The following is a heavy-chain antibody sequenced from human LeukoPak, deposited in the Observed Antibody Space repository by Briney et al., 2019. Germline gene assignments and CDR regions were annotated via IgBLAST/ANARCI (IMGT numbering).Heavy chain of an antibody. D-gene: IGHD6-13*01. Sequence: GGSLRLSCAASRFTFSNYGMHWVRQAPGKGLEWVAFIRFDGSNKNYADSVKGRFTISRDNSKNTLYLQMNSLRAEDTAVYYCAKRASDYSSSWYNYYYYGMDVWGQGTTVTVSS. J-gene: IGHJ6*02. CDR1: RFTFSNYG. CDR3: AKRASDYSSSWYNYYYYGMDV. V-gene: IGHV3-30*02. CDR2: IRFDGSNK.